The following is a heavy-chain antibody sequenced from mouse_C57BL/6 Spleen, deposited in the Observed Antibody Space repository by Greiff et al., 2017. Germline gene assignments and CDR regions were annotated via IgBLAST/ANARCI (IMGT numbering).Heavy chain of an antibody. Sequence: EVQLQQSVAELVRPGASVKLSCTASGFNIKTTYMHWVKQRPEQGLEWIGRIDPANGNTKYAPKFQGKATITADTASNTAYLQLSSLTSEDTAIYYCARSVVEAMDYWGQGTSVTVSS. D-gene: IGHD1-1*01. V-gene: IGHV14-3*01. CDR1: GFNIKTTY. CDR3: ARSVVEAMDY. CDR2: IDPANGNT. J-gene: IGHJ4*01.